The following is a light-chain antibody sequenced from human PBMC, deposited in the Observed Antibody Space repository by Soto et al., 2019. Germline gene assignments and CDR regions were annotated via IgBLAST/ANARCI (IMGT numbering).Light chain of an antibody. CDR2: DVS. Sequence: QSALTQPASVSGSPGQSITISCTGTSSDVGGYNYVSWYQHHPGKAPKLMIYDVSNRPSGVSNRFSGSKSGNTASLTISGFQPEDEAEYYCCWYTTSNTRPLVFGTGTKLTVL. CDR1: SSDVGGYNY. J-gene: IGLJ1*01. CDR3: CWYTTSNTRPLV. V-gene: IGLV2-14*03.